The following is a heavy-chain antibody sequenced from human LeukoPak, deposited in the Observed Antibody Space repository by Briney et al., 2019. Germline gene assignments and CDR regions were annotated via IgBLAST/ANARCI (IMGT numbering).Heavy chain of an antibody. D-gene: IGHD3-22*01. CDR3: ARVPWDSSGYYSVVYYYYYMDV. Sequence: ASVKVSCKASGYTFTSYGISWVRQAPGQGLEWMGWISAYNGNTNYAQKLQGRVTMTTDTSTSTAYMELRSLRSDDTAVYYCARVPWDSSGYYSVVYYYYYMDVWGKGTTVTISS. CDR2: ISAYNGNT. V-gene: IGHV1-18*01. J-gene: IGHJ6*03. CDR1: GYTFTSYG.